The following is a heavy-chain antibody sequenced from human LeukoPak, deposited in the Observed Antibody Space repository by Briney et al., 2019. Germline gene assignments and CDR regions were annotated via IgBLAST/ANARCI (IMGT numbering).Heavy chain of an antibody. Sequence: ASVKVSCKASGYTFTDYLINWMRQAPGQGPEWMGWINPNSGDTNYLQKFQGRVTMTRDTSITTAYMELSRLRSDDTAVYYCARGQYYYDSAFPLHYWGQGTLVTVSS. CDR2: INPNSGDT. J-gene: IGHJ4*02. D-gene: IGHD3-22*01. CDR3: ARGQYYYDSAFPLHY. V-gene: IGHV1-2*02. CDR1: GYTFTDYL.